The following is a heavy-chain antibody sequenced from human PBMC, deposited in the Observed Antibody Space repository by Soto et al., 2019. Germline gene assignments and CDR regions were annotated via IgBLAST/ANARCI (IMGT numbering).Heavy chain of an antibody. V-gene: IGHV1-3*05. Sequence: QVQLVQSGAEEKKPGASVKVSCKASGYTFTTYAMHWVRQAPGQSLEWMGWINAGNGNTKYSQKFQGRVTITSDTSASTAYMGLSSLRSEDTAVYYCARGGTGTTRYYYSGMDVWGQGTTVTVSS. J-gene: IGHJ6*02. CDR2: INAGNGNT. CDR1: GYTFTTYA. CDR3: ARGGTGTTRYYYSGMDV. D-gene: IGHD1-7*01.